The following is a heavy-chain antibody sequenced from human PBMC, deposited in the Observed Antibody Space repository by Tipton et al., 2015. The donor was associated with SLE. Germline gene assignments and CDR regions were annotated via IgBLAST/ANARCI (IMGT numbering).Heavy chain of an antibody. Sequence: SLRLSCVVSGFIFDDYAMHWVRQAPGKGLEWVAGVSWNSATVSYADSVKGRFTISRDNSKNSLYLQMNSLRAEDTALYYCAKDMSGSYFDYWGQGTLVTVSS. V-gene: IGHV3-9*01. D-gene: IGHD1-26*01. J-gene: IGHJ4*02. CDR1: GFIFDDYA. CDR3: AKDMSGSYFDY. CDR2: VSWNSATV.